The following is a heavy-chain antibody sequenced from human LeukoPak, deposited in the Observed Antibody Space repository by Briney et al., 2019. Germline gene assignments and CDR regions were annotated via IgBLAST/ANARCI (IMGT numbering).Heavy chain of an antibody. V-gene: IGHV3-74*01. J-gene: IGHJ3*02. CDR2: INPDDEST. D-gene: IGHD1-26*01. CDR3: LTIVETTIDAFDI. Sequence: GGSLRLSCAASGFTFRKYWLHWVRQAPGKGLVWVSRINPDDESTSYADSVKGRFTISRDNAKSTLYLQMNSLRAEDTAVYYCLTIVETTIDAFDIWGQGTMVTVSS. CDR1: GFTFRKYW.